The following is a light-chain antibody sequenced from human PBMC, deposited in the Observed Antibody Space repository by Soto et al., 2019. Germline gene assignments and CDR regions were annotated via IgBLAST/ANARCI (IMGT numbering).Light chain of an antibody. Sequence: DIRMTQSPSTLSASVGDRVTITCQTSRDISIFLHWYQVKPGRAPKLLIYDASNLETGVPSRCSGSGSGTDFTFTITSLQPEDVATYYWHQYDVLPRTFGGGTKVEI. CDR2: DAS. V-gene: IGKV1-33*01. J-gene: IGKJ4*02. CDR3: HQYDVLPRT. CDR1: RDISIF.